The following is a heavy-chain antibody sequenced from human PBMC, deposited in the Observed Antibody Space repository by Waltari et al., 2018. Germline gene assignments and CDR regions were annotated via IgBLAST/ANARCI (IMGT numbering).Heavy chain of an antibody. CDR3: ARFVRGRYFDY. CDR2: IDYTGST. J-gene: IGHJ4*02. V-gene: IGHV4-59*01. D-gene: IGHD6-6*01. CDR1: GGPISSTL. Sequence: QVQLQESGPGLLKPSETLSLPCPVPGGPISSTLWTWIRQSPGKGLEWIGNIDYTGSTKYNPSLRSRVTISVDTSKTQFSLRLSSVTAADTAVYYCARFVRGRYFDYWGQGSLATVSS.